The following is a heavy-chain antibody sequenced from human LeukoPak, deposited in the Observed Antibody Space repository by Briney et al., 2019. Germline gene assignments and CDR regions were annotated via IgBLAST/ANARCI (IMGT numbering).Heavy chain of an antibody. CDR2: IYTSGST. Sequence: SETLSLTCTVSGGSISSYYWSWIRQPAGKGLEWIGRIYTSGSTNYNPSLKSRVTMSVDTSKNQFSLKLSSVTAADTAVYYCARARYCSSTSCPYYYYCYMGVWGKGTTVTVSS. CDR3: ARARYCSSTSCPYYYYCYMGV. J-gene: IGHJ6*03. V-gene: IGHV4-4*07. CDR1: GGSISSYY. D-gene: IGHD2-2*01.